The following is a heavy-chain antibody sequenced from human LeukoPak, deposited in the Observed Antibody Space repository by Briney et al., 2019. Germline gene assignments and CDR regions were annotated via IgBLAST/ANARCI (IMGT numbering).Heavy chain of an antibody. J-gene: IGHJ4*02. Sequence: PGGSLRLSCAASGFTFSSYAMSWVRQAPGKGLEWVSAISGSGGSTYYADSVKGRFTISRDNSKNTLYLQMNSLRAEDTAVYYCAVIPLRSGYYIDYWGQGTQVTVSS. CDR3: AVIPLRSGYYIDY. V-gene: IGHV3-23*01. D-gene: IGHD3-22*01. CDR2: ISGSGGST. CDR1: GFTFSSYA.